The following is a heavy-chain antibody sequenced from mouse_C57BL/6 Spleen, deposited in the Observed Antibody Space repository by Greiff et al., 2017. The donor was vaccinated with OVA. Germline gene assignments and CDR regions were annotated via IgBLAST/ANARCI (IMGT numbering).Heavy chain of an antibody. D-gene: IGHD1-1*01. J-gene: IGHJ2*01. V-gene: IGHV1-64*01. CDR3: AKVYYCSSQYYFDY. Sequence: VQLQQPGAELVKPGASVKLSCKASGYTFTSYWMHWVKQRPGQGLEWIGMIHPNSGSTNYNEKLKSKATLTVDKSSSTAYMQLSSLTSEDSAVYYCAKVYYCSSQYYFDYWGQGTTLTVSS. CDR2: IHPNSGST. CDR1: GYTFTSYW.